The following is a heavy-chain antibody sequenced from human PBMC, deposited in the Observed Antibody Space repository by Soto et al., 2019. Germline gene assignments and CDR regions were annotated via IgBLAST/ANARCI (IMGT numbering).Heavy chain of an antibody. J-gene: IGHJ4*02. D-gene: IGHD1-1*01. V-gene: IGHV3-15*01. Sequence: EVQVVESGGDLVEPGGSLRLSCVTSGFMFSSAWMSWVRQGPGKGLEWVARIKSKNDGGARDYAAPVNGKFSISRDDSKRTVYLQMISLRVEDTALYYCVEGWNDFWGQGTLVTVSS. CDR3: VEGWNDF. CDR1: GFMFSSAW. CDR2: IKSKNDGGAR.